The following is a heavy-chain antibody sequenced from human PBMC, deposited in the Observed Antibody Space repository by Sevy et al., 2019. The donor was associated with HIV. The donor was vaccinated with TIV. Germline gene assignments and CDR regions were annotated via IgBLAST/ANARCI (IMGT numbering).Heavy chain of an antibody. CDR3: AREGGGYYYDSSGLFGY. CDR2: IGCRGYLT. J-gene: IGHJ4*02. V-gene: IGHV3-23*01. Sequence: GESLKISCAASGFTFSSYAMSWVRQAPGKGLEWVSAIGCRGYLTYYTDSVKRRFTISRDNSKHKLYLQMNGLSAEDRAVYDCAREGGGYYYDSSGLFGYWGQGTLGTVSS. CDR1: GFTFSSYA. D-gene: IGHD3-22*01.